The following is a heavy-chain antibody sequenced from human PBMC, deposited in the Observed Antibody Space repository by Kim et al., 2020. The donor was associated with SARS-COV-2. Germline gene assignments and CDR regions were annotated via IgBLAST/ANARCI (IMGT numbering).Heavy chain of an antibody. J-gene: IGHJ6*02. CDR1: GFTFSSYA. D-gene: IGHD2-8*02. V-gene: IGHV3-23*01. CDR2: FSGSGGST. Sequence: GGSLRLSCAASGFTFSSYAMSWVRQAPGKGLEWVSAFSGSGGSTYYADSVKGRFTISRDNSKNTLYLQMNSLRAEDTAVYYCAKVRARLLGYYYYGMDVWDQGTTVTVSS. CDR3: AKVRARLLGYYYYGMDV.